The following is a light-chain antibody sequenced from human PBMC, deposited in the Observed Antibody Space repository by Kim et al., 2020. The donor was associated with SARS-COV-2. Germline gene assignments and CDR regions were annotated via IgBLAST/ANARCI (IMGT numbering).Light chain of an antibody. CDR1: QRVSSY. J-gene: IGKJ2*01. CDR3: QQRSNWPPYT. V-gene: IGKV3-11*01. CDR2: GAS. Sequence: PGEETTLPCRASQRVSSYLAWYQQKPGQAPRILIYGASNRATGIPARFSGSGSGTDFTLTISSLEPEDFSVYYCQQRSNWPPYTFGQGTKLEIK.